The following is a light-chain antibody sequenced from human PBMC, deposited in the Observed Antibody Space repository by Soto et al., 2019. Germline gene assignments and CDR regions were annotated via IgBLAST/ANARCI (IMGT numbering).Light chain of an antibody. CDR2: EVT. J-gene: IGLJ1*01. V-gene: IGLV2-14*01. CDR1: SRDIGNYNY. CDR3: ASYRSASTLVV. Sequence: QSALTQPASVSGSPGQSITISCTGTSRDIGNYNYVSWYQHHPGKAPKLMIYEVTSRPSGVSDRFSGSKSGMTASLTISGLQPEDEADYFCASYRSASTLVVFGTGTKVTGL.